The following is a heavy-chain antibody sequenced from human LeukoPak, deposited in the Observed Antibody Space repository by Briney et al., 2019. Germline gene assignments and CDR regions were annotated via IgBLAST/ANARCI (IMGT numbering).Heavy chain of an antibody. CDR1: GYTFTSYD. V-gene: IGHV1-8*01. Sequence: GASVKVSCKASGYTFTSYDINWVRQATGQGLEWMGWMNPNSGNTGYAQKFQGRVTMTRNTSISTAYMELSSLRSEDTAVYYCARAAVAGTRVYYYYDMHVWGKGTTVTVSS. CDR3: ARAAVAGTRVYYYYDMHV. D-gene: IGHD6-19*01. J-gene: IGHJ6*03. CDR2: MNPNSGNT.